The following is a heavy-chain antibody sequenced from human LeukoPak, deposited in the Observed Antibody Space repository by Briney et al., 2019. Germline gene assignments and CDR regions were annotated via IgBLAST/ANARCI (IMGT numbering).Heavy chain of an antibody. CDR3: AKDGVRYYGSGSYLLYYYMDV. CDR1: GFTFSSYA. D-gene: IGHD3-10*01. CDR2: ISGSGGST. Sequence: GGSLRLSCAASGFTFSSYAMSWVRQAPGKGLEWVSAISGSGGSTYYADSVKGRFTISRDNSKNTLYLQMNSLRAEDTAVYYCAKDGVRYYGSGSYLLYYYMDVWGKGTTVTISS. V-gene: IGHV3-23*01. J-gene: IGHJ6*03.